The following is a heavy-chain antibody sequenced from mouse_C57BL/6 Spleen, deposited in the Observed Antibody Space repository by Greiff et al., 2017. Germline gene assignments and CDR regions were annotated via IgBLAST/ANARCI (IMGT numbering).Heavy chain of an antibody. CDR1: GFSFNTYA. D-gene: IGHD1-1*01. J-gene: IGHJ4*01. V-gene: IGHV10-1*01. Sequence: EVMLVESGGGLVQPKGSLKLSCAASGFSFNTYAMNWVRQAPGKGLEWVARIRSKSNNYATYYADSVKDRFTISRDDSESMLYLQMNNLKTEDTAMYYCVRGYYGSLYAMDYWGQGTSVTVSS. CDR3: VRGYYGSLYAMDY. CDR2: IRSKSNNYAT.